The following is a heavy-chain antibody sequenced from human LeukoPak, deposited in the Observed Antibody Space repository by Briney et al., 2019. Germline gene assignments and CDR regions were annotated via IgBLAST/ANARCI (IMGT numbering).Heavy chain of an antibody. CDR2: INPNSGGT. CDR1: GYTFTGYY. D-gene: IGHD4-11*01. V-gene: IGHV1-2*06. Sequence: ASVKVSCKASGYTFTGYYMHWVRQAPGQGLECMGRINPNSGGTNYAQKFQGRVTMTRDTSISTAYMELSRLRSDDTAVYYCARADDYSNIGAFDIWGQGTMVTVSS. J-gene: IGHJ3*02. CDR3: ARADDYSNIGAFDI.